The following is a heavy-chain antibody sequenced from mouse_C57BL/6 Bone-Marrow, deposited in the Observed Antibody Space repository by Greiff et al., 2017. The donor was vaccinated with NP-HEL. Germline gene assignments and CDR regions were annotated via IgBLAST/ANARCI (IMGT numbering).Heavy chain of an antibody. CDR3: ARQVTYYYGSGFAY. D-gene: IGHD1-1*01. V-gene: IGHV5-12*01. J-gene: IGHJ3*01. Sequence: EVQVVESGGGLVQPGGSLKLSCAASGFTFSDYYMYWVRQTPEKRLEWVAYISNGGGSTYYPDTVKGRFTISRDNAKNTLYLQMSRLKSEDTAMYYCARQVTYYYGSGFAYWGQGTLVTVSA. CDR1: GFTFSDYY. CDR2: ISNGGGST.